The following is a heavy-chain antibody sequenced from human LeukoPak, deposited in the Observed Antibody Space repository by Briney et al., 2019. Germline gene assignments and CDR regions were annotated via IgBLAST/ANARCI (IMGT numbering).Heavy chain of an antibody. V-gene: IGHV4-59*01. CDR1: GGSISSYY. Sequence: SETLSLTCTLSGGSISSYYWSWIRQPPGKGLEWIGYIYYTGNTNYNPSLRSRVTISVDTSKNQFSLKLSSVTAADTAVYYCARDRYYYDSSGHYRLDYWGQGTLVTVSS. CDR2: IYYTGNT. D-gene: IGHD3-22*01. CDR3: ARDRYYYDSSGHYRLDY. J-gene: IGHJ4*02.